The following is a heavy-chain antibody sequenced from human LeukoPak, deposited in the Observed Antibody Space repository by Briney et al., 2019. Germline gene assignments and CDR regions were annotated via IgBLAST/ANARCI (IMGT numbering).Heavy chain of an antibody. D-gene: IGHD3-10*01. CDR3: ARVGTYGSGSYLSWLDY. CDR2: IYYSGST. J-gene: IGHJ4*02. V-gene: IGHV4-59*01. CDR1: GGSISSYY. Sequence: SETLSLTCTVSGGSISSYYWSWIRQPPGKGLERIGYIYYSGSTNYNPSLKSRVTISVDTSKNQFSLKLNSVTAADTAVYYCARVGTYGSGSYLSWLDYWGQGTLVTVSS.